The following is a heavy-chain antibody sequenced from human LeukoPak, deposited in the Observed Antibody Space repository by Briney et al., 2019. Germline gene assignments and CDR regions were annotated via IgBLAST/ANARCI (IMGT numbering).Heavy chain of an antibody. J-gene: IGHJ4*02. CDR1: GGSISSGSYY. CDR2: IYTSGST. D-gene: IGHD5-18*01. V-gene: IGHV4-61*02. Sequence: PSETLSLTCTASGGSISSGSYYWSWIRQPAGKGLEWIGRIYTSGSTNYNPSLKSRVTISVDTSKNQFSLKLSSVTAADTAVYYCASNSYGYSGYFDYWGQGTLVTVSS. CDR3: ASNSYGYSGYFDY.